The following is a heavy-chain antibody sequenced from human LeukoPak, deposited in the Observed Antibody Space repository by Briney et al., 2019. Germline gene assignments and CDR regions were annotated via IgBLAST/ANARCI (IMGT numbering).Heavy chain of an antibody. V-gene: IGHV4-59*01. CDR3: ATAMVRGVKRWYYFDY. CDR2: IYYSGST. J-gene: IGHJ4*02. D-gene: IGHD3-10*01. Sequence: SETLSLTCTVSGGSISSYYWSWVRQPPGKGLEWIGYIYYSGSTNYNPSLKSRVTISVDTSKNQFSLKLSSVTAADTAVYYCATAMVRGVKRWYYFDYWGQGTLVTVSS. CDR1: GGSISSYY.